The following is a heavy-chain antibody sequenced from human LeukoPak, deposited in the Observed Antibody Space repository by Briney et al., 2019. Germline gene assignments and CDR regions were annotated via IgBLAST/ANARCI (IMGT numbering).Heavy chain of an antibody. CDR3: AKDIPLRRFFGVVKFGGFDY. CDR2: ISSSGSTI. V-gene: IGHV3-11*01. CDR1: GFTFSDYY. Sequence: GGSLRLSCAASGFTFSDYYMSWIRQAPGKGLEWVSYISSSGSTIYYADSVKGRFTISRDNAKNSLYLQMNSLRAEDTAVYYCAKDIPLRRFFGVVKFGGFDYWGQGTLVTVSS. D-gene: IGHD3-3*01. J-gene: IGHJ4*02.